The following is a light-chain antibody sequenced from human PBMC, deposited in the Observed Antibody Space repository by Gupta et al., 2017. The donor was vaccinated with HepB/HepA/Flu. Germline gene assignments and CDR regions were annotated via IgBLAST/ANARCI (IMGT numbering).Light chain of an antibody. V-gene: IGKV4-1*01. CDR3: QQEYSTPWT. CDR1: QNRLYSSNSKNY. CDR2: WAS. Sequence: DIVMTQSSDSLTVSLGERATINCRSSQNRLYSSNSKNYLSWYQQKAGQPPKLLIYWASTRESGVPDRFSGSGSGTDFTLTISSLQAEDVAVYYCQQEYSTPWTFGQGTKVEIK. J-gene: IGKJ1*01.